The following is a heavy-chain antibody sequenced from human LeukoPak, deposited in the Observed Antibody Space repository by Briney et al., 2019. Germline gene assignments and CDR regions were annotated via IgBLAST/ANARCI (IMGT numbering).Heavy chain of an antibody. V-gene: IGHV4-59*01. Sequence: SETLSLTCTVSGGSISSYYWSWIRQPPGKGLEWIGYIYYSGSTNYNPSLKSRVTISVDTSKNQFSLKLSSVAAADTAVYYCARDGKAARPNYYYYYMDVWGKGTTVTVSS. CDR2: IYYSGST. D-gene: IGHD6-6*01. CDR3: ARDGKAARPNYYYYYMDV. J-gene: IGHJ6*03. CDR1: GGSISSYY.